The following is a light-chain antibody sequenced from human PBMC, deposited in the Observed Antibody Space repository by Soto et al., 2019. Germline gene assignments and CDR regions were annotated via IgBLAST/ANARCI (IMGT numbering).Light chain of an antibody. CDR3: QQRSNWPPIT. Sequence: EIVLTQSPGTLSLSPGERATLSCKASQSVKNNYFAWYQHKPGQAPRLLIYDTSSRATGVPDRYSASGSGTDFTLTISRLEPEDFAVYYCQQRSNWPPITFGQGTRLEIK. V-gene: IGKV3D-20*02. CDR2: DTS. CDR1: QSVKNNY. J-gene: IGKJ5*01.